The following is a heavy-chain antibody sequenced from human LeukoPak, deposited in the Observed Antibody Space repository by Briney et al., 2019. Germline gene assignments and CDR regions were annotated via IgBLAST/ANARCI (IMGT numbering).Heavy chain of an antibody. J-gene: IGHJ4*02. CDR3: IWHYYDY. CDR1: GFTFSDHY. CDR2: SRSKANSYTT. Sequence: PGGSLRLSCTASGFTFSDHYMDWVRQAPGEGLEWVGRSRSKANSYTTEYAASVKGRFTISRDVSKDSLYLQMNSLKTEDTAVYYCIWHYYDYWGQGTLVTVSS. V-gene: IGHV3-72*01. D-gene: IGHD3-22*01.